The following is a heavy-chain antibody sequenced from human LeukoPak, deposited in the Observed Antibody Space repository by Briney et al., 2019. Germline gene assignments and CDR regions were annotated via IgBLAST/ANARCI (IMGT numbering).Heavy chain of an antibody. Sequence: ASVTVSCKASGWTFTNYYMHWVRQAPGQGLEWMGIINPSGSSTSYAQKFQGRVTMTRDTSTSTVYMELSSLRSEDTAVYYGARDLFMVRGVITEVAFDYWGQGTLVTVSS. CDR2: INPSGSST. V-gene: IGHV1-46*01. CDR1: GWTFTNYY. D-gene: IGHD3-10*01. CDR3: ARDLFMVRGVITEVAFDY. J-gene: IGHJ4*02.